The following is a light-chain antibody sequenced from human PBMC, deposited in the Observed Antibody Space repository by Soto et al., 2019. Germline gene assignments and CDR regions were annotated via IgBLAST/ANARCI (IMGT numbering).Light chain of an antibody. Sequence: EIVLTQSPATLSLSPGERATLSCRASQSVGTYFAWYQQKPGQAPSLLIYDASNRATGIPARFSGSGSGTDLTLTISSLEPEDFAVYYCQQRSNWPPLTFGGGTKVEIK. CDR1: QSVGTY. J-gene: IGKJ4*01. V-gene: IGKV3-11*01. CDR3: QQRSNWPPLT. CDR2: DAS.